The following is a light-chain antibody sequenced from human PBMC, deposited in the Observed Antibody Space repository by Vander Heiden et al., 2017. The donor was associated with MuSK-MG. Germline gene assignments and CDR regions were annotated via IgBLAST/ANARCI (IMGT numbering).Light chain of an antibody. CDR3: QAGDTITVV. CDR2: QKT. V-gene: IGLV3-1*01. J-gene: IGLJ3*02. Sequence: SYELTQPPSVSVSPGKTATITCSGDILEKKSAPGYQQRPGQPPVLVIYQKTRRSSGIPELISGSNAGNTSTLTISGTQAMDEADYDCQAGDTITVVFGGGTKLTVL. CDR1: ILEKKS.